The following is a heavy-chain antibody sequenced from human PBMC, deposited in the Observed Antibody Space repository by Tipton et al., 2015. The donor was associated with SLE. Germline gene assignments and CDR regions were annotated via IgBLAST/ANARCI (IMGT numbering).Heavy chain of an antibody. CDR2: IYTSGST. V-gene: IGHV4-4*07. Sequence: LRLSCTVSGGSISSYYWSWIRQPAGKGLEWIGRIYTSGSTNYNPSLKSRVTMSVDTSKNQFSLKLSSVTAADTAVYYCASAAVAGSFDYWGQGTLVTVSS. CDR1: GGSISSYY. D-gene: IGHD6-19*01. J-gene: IGHJ4*02. CDR3: ASAAVAGSFDY.